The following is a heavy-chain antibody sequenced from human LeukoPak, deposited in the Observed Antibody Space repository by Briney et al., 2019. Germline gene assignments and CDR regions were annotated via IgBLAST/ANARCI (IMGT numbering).Heavy chain of an antibody. V-gene: IGHV4-39*07. CDR2: IYYSGST. CDR1: GGSISSSIYY. CDR3: ARDSVVGAYDY. J-gene: IGHJ4*02. D-gene: IGHD1-26*01. Sequence: SETLSLTCTVSGGSISSSIYYWGWIRQPPGKGLEWIGSIYYSGSTYYNPSLKSRVTISVDTSKNQFSLKLSSVTAADTAVYYCARDSVVGAYDYWGQGTLVTVSS.